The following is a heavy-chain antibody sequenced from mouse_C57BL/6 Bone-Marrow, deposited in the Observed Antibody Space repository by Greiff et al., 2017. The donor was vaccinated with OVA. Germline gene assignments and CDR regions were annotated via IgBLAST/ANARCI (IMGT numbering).Heavy chain of an antibody. CDR3: TTIYYYGSSYGY. CDR1: GFTITDSY. V-gene: IGHV14-1*01. J-gene: IGHJ2*01. Sequence: VQLQQSGAELVRPGASVKLSCTASGFTITDSYMHWVKQRPEQGLEWIGRLDPEDGDTEYAPKFQGKATLTADTSSNTAYLQLSSLTSEDTAVYYCTTIYYYGSSYGYWGQGTTLTVSA. CDR2: LDPEDGDT. D-gene: IGHD1-1*01.